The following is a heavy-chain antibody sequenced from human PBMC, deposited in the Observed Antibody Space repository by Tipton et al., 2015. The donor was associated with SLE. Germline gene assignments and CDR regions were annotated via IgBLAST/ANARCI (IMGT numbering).Heavy chain of an antibody. D-gene: IGHD1-7*01. CDR3: ARVGITGTTWDWYFDL. V-gene: IGHV4-59*01. Sequence: TLSLTCTVSGGSISSYYWSWIRQPPGKGLEWIGYIYYSGSTNYNPSLKSRVTISVDTSKNQFSLKLSPVTAADTAVYYCARVGITGTTWDWYFDLWGRGTLVTVSS. J-gene: IGHJ2*01. CDR2: IYYSGST. CDR1: GGSISSYY.